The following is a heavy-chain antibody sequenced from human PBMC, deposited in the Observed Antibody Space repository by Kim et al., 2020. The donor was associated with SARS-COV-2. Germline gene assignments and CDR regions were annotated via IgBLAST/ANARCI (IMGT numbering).Heavy chain of an antibody. V-gene: IGHV3-30*04. CDR2: ISYDGSNK. J-gene: IGHJ4*02. CDR3: ARERNQWLVPFDY. CDR1: GFTFSRYA. Sequence: GGSLRLSCAASGFTFSRYAMHWVRQAPGKGLEWVAVISYDGSNKYYADSVKGRFTISRDNSKNTLYLQMNSLRAEDTAVYYCARERNQWLVPFDYWGQGTLVTVSS. D-gene: IGHD6-19*01.